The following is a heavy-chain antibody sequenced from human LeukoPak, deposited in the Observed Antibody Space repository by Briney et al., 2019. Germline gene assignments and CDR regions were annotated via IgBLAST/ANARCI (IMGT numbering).Heavy chain of an antibody. V-gene: IGHV1-69*05. CDR3: ARTSSIWYYFDY. CDR2: IIPIFGTA. CDR1: GGTFSSYA. D-gene: IGHD6-13*01. Sequence: SVKVSCKASGGTFSSYAISWVRQAPGQGLEWMGGIIPIFGTANYAQRFQGRVTITTDESTSTAYMELSSLRSEDTAVYYCARTSSIWYYFDYWGQGTLVTVSS. J-gene: IGHJ4*02.